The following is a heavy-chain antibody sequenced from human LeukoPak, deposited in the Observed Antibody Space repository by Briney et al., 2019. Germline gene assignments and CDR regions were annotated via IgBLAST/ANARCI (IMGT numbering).Heavy chain of an antibody. CDR1: GFSFSSYG. D-gene: IGHD6-25*01. CDR3: TRRSKSSAIWYYFDY. CDR2: ISGSGDIT. J-gene: IGHJ4*01. Sequence: PSGSLSLSCAAYGFSFSSYGINWVRQAPGKGLEWVSGISGSGDITYYADSVKGRFTISRDNSRNTLYLQMNSLRAEDTAVYYCTRRSKSSAIWYYFDYGGQGSLVSVSS. V-gene: IGHV3-23*01.